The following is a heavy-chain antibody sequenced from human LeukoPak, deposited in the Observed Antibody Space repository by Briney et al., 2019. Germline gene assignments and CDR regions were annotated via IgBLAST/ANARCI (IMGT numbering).Heavy chain of an antibody. CDR3: AKVFVSMKGYYYMDV. Sequence: GASVKVSCKASGYSFTGHYMHWVRQAPGQGLEWMGWINPKSGGTNYAQKFQGRVTMTRDTSISTAYMDMSSLRSDDTAVYYCAKVFVSMKGYYYMDVWGKGTTVTVSS. D-gene: IGHD3-3*01. J-gene: IGHJ6*03. CDR2: INPKSGGT. V-gene: IGHV1-2*02. CDR1: GYSFTGHY.